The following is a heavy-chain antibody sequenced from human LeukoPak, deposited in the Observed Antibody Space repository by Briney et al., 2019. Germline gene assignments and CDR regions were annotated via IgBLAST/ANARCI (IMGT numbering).Heavy chain of an antibody. CDR2: INHSGST. CDR3: ARVYYYGSGSGDFDY. Sequence: SETLSLTCAVYGGSFSGYYWSWVRQPPGKGLEWVGEINHSGSTNYNPSRKSRVTISVDTSKNQFSLKLSSVTAADTAVYYCARVYYYGSGSGDFDYWGQGTLVTVSS. D-gene: IGHD3-10*01. CDR1: GGSFSGYY. J-gene: IGHJ4*02. V-gene: IGHV4-34*01.